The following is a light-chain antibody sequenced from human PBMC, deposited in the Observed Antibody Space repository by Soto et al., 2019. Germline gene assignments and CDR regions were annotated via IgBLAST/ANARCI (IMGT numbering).Light chain of an antibody. V-gene: IGKV3D-15*01. Sequence: EIVMTQSPATLSVSPGERATLSCRASQSVSSNLAWYQQKPGQAPRLLIYGASTRATGIPARFSGSGSGTEFTLNISSLQSEDFAVYYCQQYNNWPLTFGGVNNVEIK. CDR2: GAS. CDR1: QSVSSN. CDR3: QQYNNWPLT. J-gene: IGKJ4*01.